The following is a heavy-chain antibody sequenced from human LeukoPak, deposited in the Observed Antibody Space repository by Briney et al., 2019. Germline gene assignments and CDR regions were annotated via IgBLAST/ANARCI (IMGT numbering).Heavy chain of an antibody. V-gene: IGHV3-11*01. CDR1: GFTFSDNY. J-gene: IGHJ4*02. CDR3: ARDSPDSDY. CDR2: ISGSGATM. Sequence: GGSLRLSCAASGFTFSDNYMSWIRQAPGKGLEWVSYISGSGATMNYADSVKGRFTISRDNAKNSLYLQMNSLRAEDTAVYYCARDSPDSDYWGQGTLVTVSS.